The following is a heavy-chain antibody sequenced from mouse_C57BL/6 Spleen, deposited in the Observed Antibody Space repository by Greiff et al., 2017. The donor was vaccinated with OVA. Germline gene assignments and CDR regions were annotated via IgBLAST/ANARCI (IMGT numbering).Heavy chain of an antibody. Sequence: QVQLQQPGAELVRPGTSVKLSCKASGYTFTSYWMHWVKQRPGQGLEWIGVIDPSNSYTNYNQKFKGKATLTVDTSSSTAYMLLSSLTSEDSAVYYCARGQLRGAMDYWGQGTSVTVSS. CDR1: GYTFTSYW. J-gene: IGHJ4*01. D-gene: IGHD3-2*02. CDR3: ARGQLRGAMDY. V-gene: IGHV1-59*01. CDR2: IDPSNSYT.